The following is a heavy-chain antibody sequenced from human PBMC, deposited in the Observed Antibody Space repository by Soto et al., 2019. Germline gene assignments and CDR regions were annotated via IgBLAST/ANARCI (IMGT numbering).Heavy chain of an antibody. Sequence: EVQLLESGGGLVQPGGSLRLSCAASGFTFSSYAMSWVRQAPGKGLEWVSAISGSGGSTYYADSVKGRFTISRDNSKNTLYLQMNSLRAEDTAVYYCAKEVHSGSYYPWWYFDLWGRGTLVTVSS. J-gene: IGHJ2*01. V-gene: IGHV3-23*01. D-gene: IGHD1-26*01. CDR1: GFTFSSYA. CDR2: ISGSGGST. CDR3: AKEVHSGSYYPWWYFDL.